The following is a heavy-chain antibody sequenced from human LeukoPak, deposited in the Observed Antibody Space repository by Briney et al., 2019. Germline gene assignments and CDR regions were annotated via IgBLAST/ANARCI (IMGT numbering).Heavy chain of an antibody. Sequence: ASVRLSCKASGYTFTIYGTSWIRRAPGQGLGWLGWINPNCGGTNYAQNSQVGVTMTRDTPMSTAYMDLTRLTPDAPAMDYCARDRADILTGHTYNWFDPWGQGTLVTVSS. CDR1: GYTFTIYG. J-gene: IGHJ5*02. CDR2: INPNCGGT. CDR3: ARDRADILTGHTYNWFDP. V-gene: IGHV1-2*02. D-gene: IGHD3-9*01.